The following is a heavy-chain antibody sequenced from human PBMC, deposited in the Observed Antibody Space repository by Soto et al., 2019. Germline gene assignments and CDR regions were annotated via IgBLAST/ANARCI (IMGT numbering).Heavy chain of an antibody. CDR1: GFTFSTFG. CDR3: ARAGYCLSTSCAEGQ. Sequence: QVQLVESGGGVVQPGRSLRLSCAASGFTFSTFGMHWVRQAPGKGLEWVALVSYDGSNKYYAESVKGRFTISRDNSKTTLYLQLNSLRAADTAVYYCARAGYCLSTSCAEGQWGHGTLVTVSS. CDR2: VSYDGSNK. V-gene: IGHV3-33*01. D-gene: IGHD2-2*01. J-gene: IGHJ4*01.